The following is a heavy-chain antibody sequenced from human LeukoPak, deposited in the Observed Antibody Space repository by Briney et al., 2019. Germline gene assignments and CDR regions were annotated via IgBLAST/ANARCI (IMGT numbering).Heavy chain of an antibody. CDR3: TRDGATLDY. CDR1: GFTFGDYT. J-gene: IGHJ4*02. Sequence: TGGSLRLSCTASGFTFGDYTMSSVRQAPGKGLEWVGFIRSKAYGATTEYAASVKGRFTISRDDSKSIAYLQMNSLKTEDTAMYYCTRDGATLDYWGQGILVTVSS. D-gene: IGHD1-26*01. CDR2: IRSKAYGATT. V-gene: IGHV3-49*04.